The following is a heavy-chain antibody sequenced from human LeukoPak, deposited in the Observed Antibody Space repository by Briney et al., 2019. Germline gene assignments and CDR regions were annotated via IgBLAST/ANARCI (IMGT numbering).Heavy chain of an antibody. CDR1: GFTFNSYA. CDR3: ARGAPSSSWYPRFDY. CDR2: ISYDGSNK. Sequence: GGSLRLSCAASGFTFNSYAMHWVRQAPGKGLGWVALISYDGSNKYYADSVKGRFTISRDNSKNTLYLQMDSLRAEDTAVYYCARGAPSSSWYPRFDYWGQGALVTVSS. J-gene: IGHJ4*02. V-gene: IGHV3-30-3*01. D-gene: IGHD6-13*01.